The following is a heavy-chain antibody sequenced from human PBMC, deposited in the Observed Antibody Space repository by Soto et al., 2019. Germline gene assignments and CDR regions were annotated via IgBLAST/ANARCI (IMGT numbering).Heavy chain of an antibody. CDR3: ARDYRAD. CDR2: INQDGSNK. Sequence: GGSLRLSCTASGLTFSSFWMSWVRQAPGKGPEWVASINQDGSNKQYVDSVKGRFTISRDNAENSLYLQMNSLRAEDTAVYYCARDYRADWGPGTLVTVSS. V-gene: IGHV3-7*01. J-gene: IGHJ4*02. CDR1: GLTFSSFW. D-gene: IGHD1-26*01.